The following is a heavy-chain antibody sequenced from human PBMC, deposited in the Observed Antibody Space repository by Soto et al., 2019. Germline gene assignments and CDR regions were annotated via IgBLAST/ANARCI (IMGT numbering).Heavy chain of an antibody. CDR1: GFTFSSYA. Sequence: VGSLRLSGAASGFTFSSYAMSWVRQAPGKGLEWVSGIDGSGRNTYYADSVKGRFTISRDNSKNTLSVQMDSLRVEDTALYYCAKDGGSVCSGGTCYFQAPDYWGQGTLVTVSS. V-gene: IGHV3-23*01. J-gene: IGHJ4*02. CDR2: IDGSGRNT. D-gene: IGHD2-15*01. CDR3: AKDGGSVCSGGTCYFQAPDY.